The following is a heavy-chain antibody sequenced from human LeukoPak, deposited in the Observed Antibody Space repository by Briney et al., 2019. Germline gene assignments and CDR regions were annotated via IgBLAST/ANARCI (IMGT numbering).Heavy chain of an antibody. CDR2: IHPGDSDT. Sequence: GESLKISCKGSGYSFTSYWIGWVRQMPGKGLEWMGIIHPGDSDTRYSPSFQGQVTISADKSISTAYLQWSSLKASDTAMYYCARRNHRYCSSTSCYDYWGQGTLVTVSS. V-gene: IGHV5-51*01. D-gene: IGHD2-2*01. J-gene: IGHJ4*02. CDR3: ARRNHRYCSSTSCYDY. CDR1: GYSFTSYW.